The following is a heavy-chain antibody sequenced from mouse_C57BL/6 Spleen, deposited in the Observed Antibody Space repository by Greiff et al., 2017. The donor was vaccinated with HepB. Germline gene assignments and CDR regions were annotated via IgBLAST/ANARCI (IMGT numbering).Heavy chain of an antibody. CDR1: GYTFTDYY. J-gene: IGHJ4*01. D-gene: IGHD2-3*01. CDR3: ARDGYWYAMDY. V-gene: IGHV1-26*01. Sequence: EVQLQQSGPELVKPGASVKISCKASGYTFTDYYMNWVKQSHGKSLEWIGDINPNNGGTSYNQKFKGKATLTVDKSSSTAYMELRSLTSEDSAVYYCARDGYWYAMDYWGQGTSVTVSS. CDR2: INPNNGGT.